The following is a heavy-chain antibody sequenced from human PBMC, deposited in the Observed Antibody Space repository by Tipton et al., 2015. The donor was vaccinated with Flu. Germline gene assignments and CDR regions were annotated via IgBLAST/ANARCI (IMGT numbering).Heavy chain of an antibody. CDR2: IYYTGST. CDR3: ARAGTTWGRMDV. V-gene: IGHV4-39*02. CDR1: GGSISSISHY. Sequence: TLSLTCTVSGGSISSISHYWGWIRQSPGKGLEWIGTIYYTGSTYYNPSLKSRVTISLDTFKNHFSLKLSSVTAADTAVYYCARAGTTWGRMDVWGQGTTVTVSS. J-gene: IGHJ6*02. D-gene: IGHD3-16*01.